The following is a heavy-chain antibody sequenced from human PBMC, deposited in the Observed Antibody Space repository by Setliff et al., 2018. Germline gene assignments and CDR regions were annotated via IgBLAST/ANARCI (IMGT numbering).Heavy chain of an antibody. V-gene: IGHV3-11*04. J-gene: IGHJ4*02. CDR2: ISGDGSTI. CDR1: GFTFSYYY. D-gene: IGHD1-7*01. Sequence: PGGSLRLSCAASGFTFSYYYMSWVRQAPGKGLEWLSKISGDGSTIYYADSVRGRITISRDNAKDSLFLQMNSLRAEDTALYYCAKPQVELRWGFESWGQGTPVTVSS. CDR3: AKPQVELRWGFES.